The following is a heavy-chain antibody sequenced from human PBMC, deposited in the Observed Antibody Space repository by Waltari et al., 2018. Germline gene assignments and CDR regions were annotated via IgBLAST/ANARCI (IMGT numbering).Heavy chain of an antibody. CDR3: ATFGGYYLEYFQH. CDR1: GYTFTSYY. D-gene: IGHD3-22*01. V-gene: IGHV1-69-2*01. J-gene: IGHJ1*01. CDR2: VDPEDGET. Sequence: VQLVQSGAEVKKPGASVKVSCKASGYTFTSYYMHWVQQAPGKGLEWMGRVDPEDGETIYAEKFQGRVTITADTSTDTAYMELSSLRSEDTAVYYCATFGGYYLEYFQHWGQGTLVTVSS.